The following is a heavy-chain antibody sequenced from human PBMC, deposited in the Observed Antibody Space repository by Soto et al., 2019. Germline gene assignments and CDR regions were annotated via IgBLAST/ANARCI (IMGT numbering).Heavy chain of an antibody. Sequence: SVKVSCKASGGTFSSYAISWVRQAPGQGLEWMGGIIPIFGTANYAQKFQGRVTITADESTSTAYMELSSLRSEDTTVYYCATSQGRILYGSGSRRPWISPFDYWGQGTLVTVSS. CDR2: IIPIFGTA. V-gene: IGHV1-69*13. CDR3: ATSQGRILYGSGSRRPWISPFDY. D-gene: IGHD3-10*01. J-gene: IGHJ4*02. CDR1: GGTFSSYA.